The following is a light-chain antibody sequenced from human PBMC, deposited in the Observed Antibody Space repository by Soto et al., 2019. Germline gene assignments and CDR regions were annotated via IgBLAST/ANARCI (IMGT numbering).Light chain of an antibody. V-gene: IGKV2-28*01. CDR1: QSLLHSNGYTY. Sequence: DIVMTQSPLSLPVTPGEPASISCRSSQSLLHSNGYTYSDWYLQKPGQSPQLLIYWGSNRASGVPGRFSGSGSGTDFTLKISRVEAADVGVYYCMQALLTPWTFGQGTKVDIK. CDR3: MQALLTPWT. J-gene: IGKJ1*01. CDR2: WGS.